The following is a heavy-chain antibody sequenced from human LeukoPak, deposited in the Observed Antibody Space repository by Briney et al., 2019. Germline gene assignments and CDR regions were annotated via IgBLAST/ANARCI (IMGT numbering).Heavy chain of an antibody. CDR2: IYYSGST. V-gene: IGHV4-39*07. Sequence: SGTLSLTCTVSGGSISSSSYYWGWIRQPPGKGLEWIGSIYYSGSTYYNASLKGRVTISIDTSKNQFSLKLRSVTAADTAVYFCARDGGSGWYGPFDYWGQGTLVTVSS. CDR3: ARDGGSGWYGPFDY. J-gene: IGHJ4*02. D-gene: IGHD6-19*01. CDR1: GGSISSSSYY.